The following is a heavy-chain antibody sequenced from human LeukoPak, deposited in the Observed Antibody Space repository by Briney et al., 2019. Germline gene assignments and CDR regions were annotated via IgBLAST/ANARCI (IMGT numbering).Heavy chain of an antibody. Sequence: GGSLRLSCAASGFTFSNYVMTWVRQAPGKGLEWVSVISDSGGNTYYADSVKGRFTISRYNYKNTLFLQMNSLRAEDTAVYYCALLPPDALDIWGQGTVVTVPS. CDR3: ALLPPDALDI. CDR1: GFTFSNYV. V-gene: IGHV3-23*01. CDR2: ISDSGGNT. D-gene: IGHD2-15*01. J-gene: IGHJ3*02.